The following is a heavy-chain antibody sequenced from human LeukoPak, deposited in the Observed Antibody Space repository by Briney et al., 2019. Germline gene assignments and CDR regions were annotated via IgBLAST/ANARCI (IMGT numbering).Heavy chain of an antibody. V-gene: IGHV1-18*01. Sequence: AASVKVSCKASGYTFTSYGISWVRQAPGQGLEWMGRISAYNGNTNYAQKLQGRVTMTTDTSTSTAYMELRSLRSDDTAVYYCATAQVTTVTTEFDYWGQGTLVTVSS. CDR1: GYTFTSYG. CDR3: ATAQVTTVTTEFDY. D-gene: IGHD4-17*01. J-gene: IGHJ4*02. CDR2: ISAYNGNT.